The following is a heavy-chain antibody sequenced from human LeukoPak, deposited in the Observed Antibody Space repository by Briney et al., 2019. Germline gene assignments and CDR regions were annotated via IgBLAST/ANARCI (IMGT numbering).Heavy chain of an antibody. D-gene: IGHD3-10*01. CDR1: GFTFSTYA. CDR3: AKDISGSYLNYFDY. Sequence: GGSLRLSCAASGFTFSTYAMHWVRQAPGKGLEWVAVISYDGSNKYYADSVKGRFTISRDNSKNTLYLQMNSLRAEDTAVYYCAKDISGSYLNYFDYWGQGTLVTVSS. V-gene: IGHV3-30-3*01. CDR2: ISYDGSNK. J-gene: IGHJ4*02.